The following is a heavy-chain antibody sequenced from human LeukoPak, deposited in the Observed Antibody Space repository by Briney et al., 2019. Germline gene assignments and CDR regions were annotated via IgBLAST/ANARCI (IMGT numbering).Heavy chain of an antibody. Sequence: PGGSLRLSCAASGFSISSSAMNWVRQPPGKGREWVSSINNVASHIYYAGSVRGRFTISRDNAKNSVYLQMNSLRAEDTAVYYCTRDATYYLRYGYFDYWGQGTLVTVSS. D-gene: IGHD2/OR15-2a*01. J-gene: IGHJ4*02. CDR1: GFSISSSA. CDR3: TRDATYYLRYGYFDY. V-gene: IGHV3-21*01. CDR2: INNVASHI.